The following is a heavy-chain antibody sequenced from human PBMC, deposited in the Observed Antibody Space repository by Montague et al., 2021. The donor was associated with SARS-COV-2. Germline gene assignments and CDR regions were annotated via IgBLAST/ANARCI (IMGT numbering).Heavy chain of an antibody. CDR2: ISDSGST. CDR3: ARHYSATLPAVY. V-gene: IGHV4-59*08. Sequence: SETLSLTCTVYGGSISSFYWSWFRQPPGKGLEWIGYISDSGSTNYNPSLTSRVTMSVGTSKNQFSLKVNSVTAADTAVYYCARHYSATLPAVYWGQGTLVTVSS. CDR1: GGSISSFY. J-gene: IGHJ4*02. D-gene: IGHD2-15*01.